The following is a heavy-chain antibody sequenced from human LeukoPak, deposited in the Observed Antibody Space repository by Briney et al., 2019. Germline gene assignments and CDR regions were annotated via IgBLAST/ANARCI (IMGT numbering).Heavy chain of an antibody. J-gene: IGHJ4*02. CDR3: ASSVVGGSSFDY. Sequence: GGSLRLSCAASGFTFSSYSMNWVRQAPGKGLEWVSSISGSSSYIYYADSVKGRFTISRDNAKNSLYLQMNSLRAEDTAVYHCASSVVGGSSFDYWGQGTLVTVSS. CDR2: ISGSSSYI. V-gene: IGHV3-21*01. D-gene: IGHD1-26*01. CDR1: GFTFSSYS.